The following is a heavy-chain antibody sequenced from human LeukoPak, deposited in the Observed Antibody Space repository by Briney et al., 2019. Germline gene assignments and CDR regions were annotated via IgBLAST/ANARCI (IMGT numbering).Heavy chain of an antibody. CDR3: ARVYYYDSSGHSPFDP. D-gene: IGHD3-22*01. Sequence: NLQGRVTMSTDTSTNTAYMELRSLRPDDTAVYYCARVYYYDSSGHSPFDPWGQGTLVTVSS. V-gene: IGHV1-18*01. J-gene: IGHJ5*02.